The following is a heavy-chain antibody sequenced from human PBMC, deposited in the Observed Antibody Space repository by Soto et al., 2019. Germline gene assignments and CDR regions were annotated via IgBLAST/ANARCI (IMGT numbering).Heavy chain of an antibody. CDR3: ARGGSNWNYRGGMDV. CDR1: GGSISSGDYY. V-gene: IGHV4-30-4*01. CDR2: IYYSGST. J-gene: IGHJ6*02. D-gene: IGHD1-7*01. Sequence: QVQLQESGPGLVKPSQTLSLTCTVSGGSISSGDYYWSWIRQPPGKGLEWIGYIYYSGSTYYNPSLKSRVTISVDTSKNQFSLKLSSVTAADTDVYYCARGGSNWNYRGGMDVWGQGTTVTVSS.